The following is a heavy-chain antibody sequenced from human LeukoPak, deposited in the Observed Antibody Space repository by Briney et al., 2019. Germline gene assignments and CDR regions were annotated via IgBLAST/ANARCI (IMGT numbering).Heavy chain of an antibody. CDR2: INHSGST. CDR1: GGSFSGYY. Sequence: PSETLSLTCAVYGGSFSGYYWSWIRQPPGKGLEWIGEINHSGSTNYSPSLKSRVTISVDTSKNQFSLKLSSVTAADTAVYYCARGVVMYYYYYGMDVWGQGTTVTVSS. J-gene: IGHJ6*02. D-gene: IGHD3-22*01. CDR3: ARGVVMYYYYYGMDV. V-gene: IGHV4-34*01.